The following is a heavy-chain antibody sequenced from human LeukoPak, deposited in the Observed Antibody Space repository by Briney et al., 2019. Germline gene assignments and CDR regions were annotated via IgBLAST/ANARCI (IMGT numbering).Heavy chain of an antibody. V-gene: IGHV3-23*03. Sequence: GGSLRLSCAVSGSTFSSHAWSWVRQAPGRGLEWVSCIDIGGDNTYYADSVKGRFTISRDNSKNTLFLQMDSLRAEDSAVYYCANEIRPNDYWGQGTLVTASS. CDR3: ANEIRPNDY. J-gene: IGHJ4*02. CDR1: GSTFSSHA. D-gene: IGHD4-17*01. CDR2: IDIGGDNT.